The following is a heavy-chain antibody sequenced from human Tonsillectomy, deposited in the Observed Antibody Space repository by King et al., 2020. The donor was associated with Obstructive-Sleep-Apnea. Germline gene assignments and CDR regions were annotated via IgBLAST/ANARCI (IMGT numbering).Heavy chain of an antibody. CDR1: GYTFTNYV. CDR3: AGPAGTGTTNFYDMDV. D-gene: IGHD1-1*01. Sequence: QLVQSGAEVKKPGASVKVSCKASGYTFTNYVVNWVRQAPGQGLEWMGRISAYNGDTNYAHKLQGRVTMTTDTSTSTAYMERRSLRSDDTAVYYCAGPAGTGTTNFYDMDVWGQGSTVTVSS. CDR2: ISAYNGDT. J-gene: IGHJ6*02. V-gene: IGHV1-18*01.